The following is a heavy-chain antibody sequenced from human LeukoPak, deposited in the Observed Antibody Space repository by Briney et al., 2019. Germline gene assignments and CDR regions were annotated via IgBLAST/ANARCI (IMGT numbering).Heavy chain of an antibody. J-gene: IGHJ6*03. Sequence: GGSLRLSCAASGFTFTTYDMHWVRHATGKGLEWVSAIGTTGDTYYPGSVKGRFTISRENAKNSLYLQMNSLRAGDTAVYYCARDRGGGHMDVWGKGTTVTISS. D-gene: IGHD2-15*01. CDR2: IGTTGDT. V-gene: IGHV3-13*01. CDR1: GFTFTTYD. CDR3: ARDRGGGHMDV.